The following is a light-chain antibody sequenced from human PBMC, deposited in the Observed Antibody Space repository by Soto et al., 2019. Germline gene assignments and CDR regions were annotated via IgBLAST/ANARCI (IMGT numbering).Light chain of an antibody. CDR3: QQYKAYSYT. V-gene: IGKV1-5*03. CDR1: QSLTIW. Sequence: DIEMTQTPSILPASVGDRVTITCRATQSLTIWLAWYQQKPGKAPKLLISKASSVESGVPSRFIGSGSGTEFSLTISGLQPDDFATYYCQQYKAYSYTFGQGTKLEMK. CDR2: KAS. J-gene: IGKJ2*01.